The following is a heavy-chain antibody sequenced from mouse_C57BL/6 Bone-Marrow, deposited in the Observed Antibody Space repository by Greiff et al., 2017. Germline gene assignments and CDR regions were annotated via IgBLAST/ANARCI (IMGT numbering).Heavy chain of an antibody. V-gene: IGHV1-87*01. D-gene: IGHD1-1*01. CDR1: YTFSRRVH. Sequence: VQLQQSGPELARPWASVKISCQAFYTFSRRVHFAIRDTNYWMQWVKQRPGQGLEWIGAIYPGNGYTSYNQKFKGKATLPEDKSSSTAYMQLSSLTSEDSAVYYCASHYYGSSRYDFDYGGQGTTLTVSS. CDR2: GQGLEWIG. CDR3: SEDSAVYYCASHYYGSSRYDFDY. J-gene: IGHJ2*01.